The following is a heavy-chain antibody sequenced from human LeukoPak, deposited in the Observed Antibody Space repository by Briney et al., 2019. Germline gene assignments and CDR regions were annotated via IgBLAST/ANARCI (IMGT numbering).Heavy chain of an antibody. Sequence: GGSLRLSCAASGFTFSSYGMHWVRQAPGKGLEWVAVISYDGSNKYYADSVKGRFTISRDNSKNTLYLQMNSLRAEDTAVYYCARDLYCSSTSCYLRYYYYYGMDVWGKGTTVTVSS. D-gene: IGHD2-2*01. CDR1: GFTFSSYG. CDR2: ISYDGSNK. J-gene: IGHJ6*04. CDR3: ARDLYCSSTSCYLRYYYYYGMDV. V-gene: IGHV3-30*03.